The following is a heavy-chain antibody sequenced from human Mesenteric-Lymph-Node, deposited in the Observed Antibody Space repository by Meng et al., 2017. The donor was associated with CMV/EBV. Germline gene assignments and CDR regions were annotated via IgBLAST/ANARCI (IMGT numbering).Heavy chain of an antibody. J-gene: IGHJ6*02. Sequence: ASVLVSCKASGYTFTSYDINWVRQATGQGLEWMGWMNPNSGNTGYAQKFQGRVTITRNTSISTAYMELSSLRSEDTAVYYCAREYCSSNSAPYGMDVWGQGTTVTVSS. V-gene: IGHV1-8*03. D-gene: IGHD2-2*01. CDR2: MNPNSGNT. CDR1: GYTFTSYD. CDR3: AREYCSSNSAPYGMDV.